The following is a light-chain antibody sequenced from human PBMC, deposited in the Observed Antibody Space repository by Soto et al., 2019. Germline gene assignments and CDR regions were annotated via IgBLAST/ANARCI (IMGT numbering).Light chain of an antibody. CDR1: QSVSSY. V-gene: IGKV3-11*01. CDR2: DAS. J-gene: IGKJ2*01. Sequence: EIVLTQSPATLSLSPGERATLSCRASQSVSSYLAWYQQKPGQAPRLLIYDASNRTTGIRARFSGSGSGTDFTLTISSLEPEDCAVYYWQQRSNWSPTFGQRTKLEIK. CDR3: QQRSNWSPT.